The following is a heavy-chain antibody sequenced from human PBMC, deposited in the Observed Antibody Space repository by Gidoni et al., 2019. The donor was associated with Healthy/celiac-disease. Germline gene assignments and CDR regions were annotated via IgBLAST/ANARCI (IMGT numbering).Heavy chain of an antibody. CDR2: IKQDGSEK. Sequence: EVQLVESGGGLVQPGGSLRLSCAASGFTFSRYWMSWVRQAPGKGLEWVANIKQDGSEKYYVDSVKGRFTISRDNAKNSLYLQMNSLRAEDTAVYYCARIGIAAAGTLDYWGQGTLVTVSS. V-gene: IGHV3-7*01. J-gene: IGHJ4*02. D-gene: IGHD6-13*01. CDR1: GFTFSRYW. CDR3: ARIGIAAAGTLDY.